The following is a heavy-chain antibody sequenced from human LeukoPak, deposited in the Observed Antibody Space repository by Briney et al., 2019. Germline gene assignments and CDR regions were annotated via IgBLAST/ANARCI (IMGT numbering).Heavy chain of an antibody. CDR1: GFSFSDSW. CDR2: INEDGSEK. V-gene: IGHV3-7*01. Sequence: PGGSLRLSCAASGFSFSDSWMTWIRQAPGKGLEWVANINEDGSEKYFVDSVKGRFTISRDNSKNTLYLQMNSLRAEDTAVYYCAKVNHPYDSSYYPFDYWGQGTLVTVSS. CDR3: AKVNHPYDSSYYPFDY. J-gene: IGHJ4*02. D-gene: IGHD3-22*01.